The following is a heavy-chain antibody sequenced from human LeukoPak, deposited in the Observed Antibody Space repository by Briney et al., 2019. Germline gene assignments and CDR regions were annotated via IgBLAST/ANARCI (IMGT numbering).Heavy chain of an antibody. Sequence: AGGSLRLSCAASGFTFSSYEMNWVRQAPGKGLDWVSHISSSGSTIYYADSVKGRFTISRDNSKNTLYLQMNSLRAEDTAVYYCAELGITMIGGVWGKGTTVTISS. CDR1: GFTFSSYE. CDR2: ISSSGSTI. J-gene: IGHJ6*04. CDR3: AELGITMIGGV. V-gene: IGHV3-48*03. D-gene: IGHD3-10*02.